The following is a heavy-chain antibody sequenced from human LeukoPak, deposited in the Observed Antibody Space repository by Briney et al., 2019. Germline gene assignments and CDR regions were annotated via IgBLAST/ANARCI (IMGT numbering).Heavy chain of an antibody. Sequence: GASVKVSCKASGYTFTNYGISWVRQAPGQGLEWMGWISAYNDNTNYAQKLQGRVIMTTDTPTGTAYMELRSLRSDDTAVYYCARVVVYPTTTYFDYWGQGTLVTVSS. V-gene: IGHV1-18*01. CDR2: ISAYNDNT. J-gene: IGHJ4*02. CDR3: ARVVVYPTTTYFDY. D-gene: IGHD5-24*01. CDR1: GYTFTNYG.